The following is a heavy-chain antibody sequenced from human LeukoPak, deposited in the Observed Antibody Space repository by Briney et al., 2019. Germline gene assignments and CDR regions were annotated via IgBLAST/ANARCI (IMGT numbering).Heavy chain of an antibody. CDR1: GFTFSGCW. CDR3: AGVDAAMPDAFDI. Sequence: GGSLRLSCVASGFTFSGCWMHWVRQVPGKGLVWVSRINSDGSSTRYADSVKGRFTISRDNSKNTLYLQMSSLRADDTALYYCAGVDAAMPDAFDIWGQGTTVTVSS. V-gene: IGHV3-74*01. J-gene: IGHJ3*02. D-gene: IGHD5-18*01. CDR2: INSDGSST.